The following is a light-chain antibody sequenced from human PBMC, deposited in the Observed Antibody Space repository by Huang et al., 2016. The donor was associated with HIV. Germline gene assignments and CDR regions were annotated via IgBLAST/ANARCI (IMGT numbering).Light chain of an antibody. Sequence: EIVLTQSPGTLSLSPGESATLSCRSSQSISSGHLAWYQQKPGQAPRLLIYGSSSRATGIPHRFSGSGSETDFTLTISSLEREDFGVYFCQQYGSSPRTFGQGTKVEIK. CDR2: GSS. V-gene: IGKV3-20*01. CDR1: QSISSGH. CDR3: QQYGSSPRT. J-gene: IGKJ1*01.